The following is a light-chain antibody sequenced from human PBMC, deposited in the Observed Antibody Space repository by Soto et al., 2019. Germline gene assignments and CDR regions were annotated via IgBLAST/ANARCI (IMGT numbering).Light chain of an antibody. Sequence: QSVLTQPRSVSGSPGQTVTISCTGTSSDVGAYNYVSWYQQRPGKAPKFMIYDVTKRPSGVPDRFSGSKSGNTASLTISGLQADDEADYYCCAYAGSYTYVFGTGTKLTVL. CDR1: SSDVGAYNY. CDR2: DVT. CDR3: CAYAGSYTYV. J-gene: IGLJ1*01. V-gene: IGLV2-11*01.